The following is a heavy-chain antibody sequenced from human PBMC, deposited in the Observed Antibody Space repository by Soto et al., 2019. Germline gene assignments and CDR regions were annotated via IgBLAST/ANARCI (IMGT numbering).Heavy chain of an antibody. J-gene: IGHJ4*02. CDR3: PSPGIAAAGTGY. V-gene: IGHV1-69*02. Sequence: QVQLVQSGAEVKKPGSSVKVSCKASGGTFSSYTISWVRQAPGQGLEWMGRIIPILGIANYAQKFQGRVTITADKSTSTAYMELSSLRSEDTAVYYCPSPGIAAAGTGYWGQGTLVTVSS. CDR1: GGTFSSYT. D-gene: IGHD6-13*01. CDR2: IIPILGIA.